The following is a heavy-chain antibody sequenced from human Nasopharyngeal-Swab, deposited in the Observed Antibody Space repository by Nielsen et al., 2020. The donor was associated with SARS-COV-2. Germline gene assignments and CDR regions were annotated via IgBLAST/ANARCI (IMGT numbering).Heavy chain of an antibody. V-gene: IGHV3-23*01. J-gene: IGHJ6*02. CDR1: GFTFSNFA. D-gene: IGHD5-12*01. CDR3: AKDRDSGDDSEEYYHYYGMDV. Sequence: GGSLRLSCAASGFTFSNFAMSWVRQAPGKGLEWVSVISGGSDSPYYTDSVRGRFTISRDNSKNTLNLQMNNLRAEDTAIYYCAKDRDSGDDSEEYYHYYGMDVWGQGAPVTVSS. CDR2: ISGGSDSP.